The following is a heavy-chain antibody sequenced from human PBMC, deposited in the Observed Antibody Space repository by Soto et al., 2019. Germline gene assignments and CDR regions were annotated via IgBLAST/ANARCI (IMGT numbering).Heavy chain of an antibody. CDR1: GFMFNNYA. D-gene: IGHD3-22*01. Sequence: PGGSLRLSCAASGFMFNNYAMSWVRQAPGKGLEWVSTVSVSGGTTYYADSLKGRFTISRDNSKKMVYLQMNRLRADDTAIYYCAKGLYYYDSSGYRLFDYWGQGTLVTVSS. J-gene: IGHJ4*02. V-gene: IGHV3-23*01. CDR2: VSVSGGTT. CDR3: AKGLYYYDSSGYRLFDY.